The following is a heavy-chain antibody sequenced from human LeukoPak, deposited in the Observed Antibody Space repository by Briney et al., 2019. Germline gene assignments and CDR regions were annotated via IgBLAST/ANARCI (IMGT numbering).Heavy chain of an antibody. CDR1: GFTFSSYG. Sequence: QTGGSLRLSCAASGFTFSSYGMSWVRQAPGKGLEWVSAISGSGGSTYYADSVKGRFTISRDNSKNTLYLQMNSLRAEDTAVYYCAKDILTGYHYFDYWGQGTLVTVSS. D-gene: IGHD3-9*01. V-gene: IGHV3-23*01. J-gene: IGHJ4*02. CDR2: ISGSGGST. CDR3: AKDILTGYHYFDY.